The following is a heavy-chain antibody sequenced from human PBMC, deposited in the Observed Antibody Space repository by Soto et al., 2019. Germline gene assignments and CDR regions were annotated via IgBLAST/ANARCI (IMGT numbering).Heavy chain of an antibody. CDR2: IKQDGSEK. CDR3: ARDLHHSVPPNYYYGMDV. V-gene: IGHV3-7*03. J-gene: IGHJ6*02. CDR1: GFAFSSYW. Sequence: GGSLRLSCAASGFAFSSYWMSWVRQAPGKGLEWVANIKQDGSEKYYVDSVKGRFTISRDNAKNSLYLQMNSLRAEDTAVYYCARDLHHSVPPNYYYGMDVWGQGTTVTVSS.